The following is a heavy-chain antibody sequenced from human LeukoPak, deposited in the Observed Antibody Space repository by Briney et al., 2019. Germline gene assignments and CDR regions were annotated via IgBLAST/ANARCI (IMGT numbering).Heavy chain of an antibody. J-gene: IGHJ4*02. CDR1: GGSISSGGYF. V-gene: IGHV4-61*02. CDR2: IYTSGST. Sequence: SETLSLTCTVSGGSISSGGYFWSWIRQPAGKGLEWIGRIYTSGSTNYNPSLKSRVTISVDTSKNQFSLKLSSVTAADTAVYYCARRRRAVVVIAKGGFDYWGQGTLVTVSS. D-gene: IGHD3-22*01. CDR3: ARRRRAVVVIAKGGFDY.